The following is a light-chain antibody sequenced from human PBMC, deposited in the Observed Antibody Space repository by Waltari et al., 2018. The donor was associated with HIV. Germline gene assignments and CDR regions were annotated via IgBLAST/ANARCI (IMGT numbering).Light chain of an antibody. Sequence: QSALTQPASLSGSPGQSITISCSGFRSDIGDYNYVSWYQQYQGKVPKLIIYDVKLRPSGVSSRFSGANSDSAAFLNISGLQTEDEAVYHCCSYTSGSTHVFGTGTEVTVL. CDR2: DVK. V-gene: IGLV2-14*03. J-gene: IGLJ1*01. CDR3: CSYTSGSTHV. CDR1: RSDIGDYNY.